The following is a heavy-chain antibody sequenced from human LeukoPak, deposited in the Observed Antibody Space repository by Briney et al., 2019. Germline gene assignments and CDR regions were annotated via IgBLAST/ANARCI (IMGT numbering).Heavy chain of an antibody. Sequence: PSETLSLTRTLSGGSISSSSHYWGWTRHPPGNALEWIGSIYYSGSTYNNPSLKSRATTSVDTSKNQFSLKLSSVTAADTAVYYCARHLILRDTAVVSNMDVWGKGTTVTVSS. J-gene: IGHJ6*03. V-gene: IGHV4-39*01. CDR2: IYYSGST. CDR3: ARHLILRDTAVVSNMDV. CDR1: GGSISSSSHY. D-gene: IGHD5-18*01.